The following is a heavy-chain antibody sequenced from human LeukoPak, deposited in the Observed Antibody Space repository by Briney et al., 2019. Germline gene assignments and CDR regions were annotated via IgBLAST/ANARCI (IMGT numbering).Heavy chain of an antibody. CDR1: GFTFSSHA. J-gene: IGHJ4*02. CDR2: LSGSGYNT. CDR3: AKDPYGTRYFDY. Sequence: GGSLRLSCAASGFTFSSHALSWVRQAPGKGLEWVSSLSGSGYNTYYADSVKGRFTISRDNSKNTVYLQMNSLRAEDTAVYYCAKDPYGTRYFDYWGRGTLVTVSS. D-gene: IGHD2-2*01. V-gene: IGHV3-23*01.